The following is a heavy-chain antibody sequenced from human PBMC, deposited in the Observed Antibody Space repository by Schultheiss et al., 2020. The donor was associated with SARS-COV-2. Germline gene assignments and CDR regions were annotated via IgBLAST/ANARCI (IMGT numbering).Heavy chain of an antibody. CDR1: GYSISSGYY. CDR3: ARAPDYGGNPFAY. CDR2: IYHSGST. Sequence: SETLSLTCAVSGYSISSGYYWGWIRQPPGKGLEWIGSIYHSGSTYYNPSLKSRVTISVDKAKHQFSLKLSSVTAADTAVYYCARAPDYGGNPFAYWGQGTLVTVSS. V-gene: IGHV4-38-2*01. D-gene: IGHD4-23*01. J-gene: IGHJ4*02.